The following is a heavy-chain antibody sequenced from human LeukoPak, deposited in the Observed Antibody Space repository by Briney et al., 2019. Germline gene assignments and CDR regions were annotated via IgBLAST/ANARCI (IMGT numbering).Heavy chain of an antibody. CDR2: ISSSSSYI. CDR1: GFTFSSHS. V-gene: IGHV3-21*01. Sequence: GGSLRLSCAAPGFTFSSHSMNWVRQAPGKGLEWVSSISSSSSYIYYADSVKGRFTISRDNAKNSLYLQMNSLRAEDTAVYYCASHPRADYWGQGTLVTVSS. J-gene: IGHJ4*02. CDR3: ASHPRADY.